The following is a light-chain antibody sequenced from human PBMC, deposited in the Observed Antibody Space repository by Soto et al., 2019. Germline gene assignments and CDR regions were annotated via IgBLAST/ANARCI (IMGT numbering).Light chain of an antibody. CDR3: QQYGGSPIFT. V-gene: IGKV3-20*01. CDR2: GAS. Sequence: EIVLTQSPGTLSLSPGERATLSCRASQSVSSSYLAWYQQKPGQAPRLLIYGASSRVTGIPDRFSGSGSGSDFTLTISRVEPEEFAVYYCQQYGGSPIFTFDAGTKVDI. J-gene: IGKJ3*01. CDR1: QSVSSSY.